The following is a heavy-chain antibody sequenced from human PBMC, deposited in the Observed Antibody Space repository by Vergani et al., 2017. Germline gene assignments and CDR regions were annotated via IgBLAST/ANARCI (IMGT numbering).Heavy chain of an antibody. CDR2: ISWNSGSI. V-gene: IGHV3-11*01. J-gene: IGHJ5*02. CDR3: ASHYYDSSGYGGDNWFDP. CDR1: GFTFSDYY. Sequence: QVQLVESGGGLVKPGGSLRLSCAASGFTFSDYYMSWIRQAPGKGLEWVSGISWNSGSIGYADSVRGRFTISRDNSKNTLYLQMNSLRAEDPAVYYCASHYYDSSGYGGDNWFDPWGQGTLVTVSS. D-gene: IGHD3-22*01.